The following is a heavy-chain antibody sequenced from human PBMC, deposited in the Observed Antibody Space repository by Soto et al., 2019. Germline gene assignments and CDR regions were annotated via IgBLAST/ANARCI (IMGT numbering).Heavy chain of an antibody. D-gene: IGHD2-2*01. CDR2: IYGSDDE. J-gene: IGHJ4*03. Sequence: GSGPTLVNPTQTLTLTCTFSGFSLSSSGVSVGWIRQPPGKALEWLALIYGSDDERYNPSLKRRLSITKDTSKNQVVLTMTNMDPVDTASYYCAHGRPLDICVVTAAWGYFDYRGQGTLVAVS. CDR3: AHGRPLDICVVTAAWGYFDY. CDR1: GFSLSSSGVS. V-gene: IGHV2-5*01.